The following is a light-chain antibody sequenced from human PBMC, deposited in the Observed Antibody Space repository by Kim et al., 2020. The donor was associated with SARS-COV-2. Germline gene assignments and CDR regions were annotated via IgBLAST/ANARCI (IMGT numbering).Light chain of an antibody. CDR2: LNSDGSH. Sequence: ASVKLTCTLSRGHSSYAIAWHQQQPEKGPRYLMKLNSDGSHSKGDGIPDRFSGPSSGAERYLTISSLQSEDEADYYCQTWGTGIRVFGGGTQLTVL. CDR3: QTWGTGIRV. J-gene: IGLJ3*02. V-gene: IGLV4-69*01. CDR1: RGHSSYA.